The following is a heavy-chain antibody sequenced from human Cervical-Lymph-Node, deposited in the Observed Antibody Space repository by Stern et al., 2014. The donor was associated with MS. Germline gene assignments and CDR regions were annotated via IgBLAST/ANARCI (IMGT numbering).Heavy chain of an antibody. J-gene: IGHJ4*02. Sequence: VQLLESGPGLVKPSETLSLTCTVSGGSISNYHWNWIRQPPGKGLEWIGYVYESGSTNYSPSLKSRVTISLDTSKNQFPLKLSSVTAADTAAYYCARGTEENYGGSRARFDYWGQGTLVTVS. CDR1: GGSISNYH. CDR3: ARGTEENYGGSRARFDY. V-gene: IGHV4-59*08. CDR2: VYESGST. D-gene: IGHD4-23*01.